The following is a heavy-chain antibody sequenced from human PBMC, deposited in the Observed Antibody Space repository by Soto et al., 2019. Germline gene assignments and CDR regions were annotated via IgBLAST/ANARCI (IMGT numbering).Heavy chain of an antibody. Sequence: GEAMHSSCKGSGYSFTSYWIGWVRQMPGKGLEWMGIIYPGDSDTRYSPSFQGQVTISADKSISTAYLQWSSLKASDTAMYYCAFNYRRTPEDIDFPGQALMLSVSS. CDR2: IYPGDSDT. D-gene: IGHD1-7*01. V-gene: IGHV5-51*01. CDR1: GYSFTSYW. J-gene: IGHJ4*03. CDR3: AFNYRRTPEDIDF.